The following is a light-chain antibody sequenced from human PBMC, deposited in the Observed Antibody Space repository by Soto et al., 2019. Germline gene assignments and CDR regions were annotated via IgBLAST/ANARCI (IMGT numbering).Light chain of an antibody. Sequence: DIVMTQSPDSLAVSLGERATINCKSSQSVLYSSNNKTYLAWYQQKPGQPPKLLIYCASTRQSGVPDRFSGSGSGTEFTLTISSRQAEDVAVYYCQQYYSTSFTFGPGTKVDIK. V-gene: IGKV4-1*01. CDR1: QSVLYSSNNKTY. CDR3: QQYYSTSFT. J-gene: IGKJ3*01. CDR2: CAS.